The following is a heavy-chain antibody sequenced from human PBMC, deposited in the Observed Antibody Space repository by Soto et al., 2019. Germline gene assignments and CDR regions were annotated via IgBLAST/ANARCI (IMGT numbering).Heavy chain of an antibody. J-gene: IGHJ6*02. V-gene: IGHV3-21*01. CDR3: ARNRAENYYYYGMDV. CDR2: ISSSSSYI. Sequence: PGGSLRLSCAASGFTFSSYSMNWVRQAPGKGLEWVSSISSSSSYIYYADSVKGRFTISRDNAKNSLYLQMNSLRAEDTAVYYCARNRAENYYYYGMDVWGQGTTVTVSS. CDR1: GFTFSSYS.